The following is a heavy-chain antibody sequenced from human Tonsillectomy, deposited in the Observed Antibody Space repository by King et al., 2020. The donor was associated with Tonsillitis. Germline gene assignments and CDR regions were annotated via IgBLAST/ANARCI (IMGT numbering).Heavy chain of an antibody. CDR3: ATYNVEVAGFDY. CDR2: INPNSGGT. V-gene: IGHV1-2*02. CDR1: GYIFTDDY. D-gene: IGHD6-19*01. Sequence: VQLVQSGAEVKKPGASVKVSCKASGYIFTDDYMLWVRQAPGQGLEWMGLINPNSGGTNYAQKFQGRVTMTRDTSISTAYMEVSRLKSDDTAVFYCATYNVEVAGFDYWGQGTLVTVSS. J-gene: IGHJ4*02.